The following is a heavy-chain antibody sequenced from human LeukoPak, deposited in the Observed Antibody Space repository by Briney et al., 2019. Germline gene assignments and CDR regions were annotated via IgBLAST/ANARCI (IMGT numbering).Heavy chain of an antibody. CDR2: ISYDGSSK. CDR1: GFTVSSNY. CDR3: AKVAGSSPNWFDP. Sequence: GGSLRLSCAASGFTVSSNYMSWVRQAPGKGLEWVAVISYDGSSKYYADSVKGRFTISRDNSKNTLYLQMNSLRAEDTAVYYCAKVAGSSPNWFDPWGQGTLVTVSS. J-gene: IGHJ5*02. V-gene: IGHV3-30*18. D-gene: IGHD6-13*01.